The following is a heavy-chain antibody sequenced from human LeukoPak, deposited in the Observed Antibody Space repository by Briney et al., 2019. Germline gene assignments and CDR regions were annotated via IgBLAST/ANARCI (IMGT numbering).Heavy chain of an antibody. J-gene: IGHJ1*01. Sequence: PSETLSLTCAVYGGSFSGYYWSWIRQPPGKGLEWIGEINHSGSTNYNPSLKSRVTISVDTSKNQFSRKLSSVTAADTAVYYCARVVGRARSGYFQHWGQGTLVTVSS. CDR3: ARVVGRARSGYFQH. CDR2: INHSGST. D-gene: IGHD4/OR15-4a*01. CDR1: GGSFSGYY. V-gene: IGHV4-34*01.